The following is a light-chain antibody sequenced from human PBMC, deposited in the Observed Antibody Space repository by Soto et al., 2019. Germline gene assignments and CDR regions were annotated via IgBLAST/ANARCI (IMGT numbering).Light chain of an antibody. Sequence: EIVMTQSPATLSVSPGERATLSCRASQTISNNLAWYQQKPGQAPRLFISGTFTRATGIPARFSGSGSGTEFTLTISSLQSVDFAVYYCQQYNNWPPTFGQGTKVEIK. CDR2: GTF. J-gene: IGKJ1*01. CDR3: QQYNNWPPT. V-gene: IGKV3-15*01. CDR1: QTISNN.